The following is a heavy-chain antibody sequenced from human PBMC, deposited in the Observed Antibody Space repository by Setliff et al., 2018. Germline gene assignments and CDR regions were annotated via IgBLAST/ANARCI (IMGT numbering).Heavy chain of an antibody. D-gene: IGHD3-3*01. J-gene: IGHJ4*02. Sequence: SETLSLTCAVSGYSISSGYNWGWIRQPPGKGLEWIASIYYSGSTYYNPSLKSRVTISVDTSKNQFSLKLSSVTAADTAVYYCARRETYYNFWSGYYAYWGQGTLVTVSS. CDR3: ARRETYYNFWSGYYAY. V-gene: IGHV4-38-2*01. CDR2: IYYSGST. CDR1: GYSISSGYN.